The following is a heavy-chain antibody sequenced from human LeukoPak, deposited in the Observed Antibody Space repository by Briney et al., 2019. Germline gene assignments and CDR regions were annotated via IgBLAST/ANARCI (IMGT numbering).Heavy chain of an antibody. J-gene: IGHJ4*02. D-gene: IGHD2-15*01. CDR2: IIPSGGST. Sequence: ASVKVSCKASGFTFINYYIHWVRQAPGQGLEWMGIIIPSGGSTSYAQKFQGRVTMTRDTSTSTVYMELRSLRSDDTAVYYCARNYCSGGSCYSDFDYWGQGTLVTVSS. CDR3: ARNYCSGGSCYSDFDY. V-gene: IGHV1-46*01. CDR1: GFTFINYY.